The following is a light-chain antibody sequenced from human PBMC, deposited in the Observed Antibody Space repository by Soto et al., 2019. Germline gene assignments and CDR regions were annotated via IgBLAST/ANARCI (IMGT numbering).Light chain of an antibody. CDR3: QQRANWPIT. Sequence: EVVMTQSPATLSVSPGERVTLSCRASQSVRSNLAWYQQKPGQAPRLLIYDASNRATGIPATFSGSGSGTDFTLTISSLEPEDFAIYHCQQRANWPITFGQGTRLEIK. V-gene: IGKV3-11*01. J-gene: IGKJ5*01. CDR2: DAS. CDR1: QSVRSN.